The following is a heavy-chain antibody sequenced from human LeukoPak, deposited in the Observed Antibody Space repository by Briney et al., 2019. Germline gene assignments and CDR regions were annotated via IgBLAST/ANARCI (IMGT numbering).Heavy chain of an antibody. J-gene: IGHJ4*02. CDR3: ARDYYDSSVLRN. CDR1: GGTFSSYA. D-gene: IGHD3-22*01. V-gene: IGHV1-69*04. CDR2: IIPILGIA. Sequence: ASVKVSCKASGGTFSSYAISWVRQAPGQGLEWMGRIIPILGIANYAQKFQGRVTITADKSTSTAYMELSSLRSEDTAVYYCARDYYDSSVLRNWGQGTLVTVSS.